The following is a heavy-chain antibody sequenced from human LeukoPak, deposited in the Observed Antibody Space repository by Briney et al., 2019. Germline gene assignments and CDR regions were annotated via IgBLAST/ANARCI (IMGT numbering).Heavy chain of an antibody. CDR1: GGSISSYY. J-gene: IGHJ5*02. CDR2: IYTSGST. Sequence: PSETLSLTCTVSGGSISSYYWSWIRQPAGKGLEWIGRIYTSGSTNYNPSLKSRVTMSVDTSKNQFSLKLSSVTAADTAVYYCARDRTITMVRGVINPYNWFDPWGQGTLVTVSS. CDR3: ARDRTITMVRGVINPYNWFDP. D-gene: IGHD3-10*01. V-gene: IGHV4-4*07.